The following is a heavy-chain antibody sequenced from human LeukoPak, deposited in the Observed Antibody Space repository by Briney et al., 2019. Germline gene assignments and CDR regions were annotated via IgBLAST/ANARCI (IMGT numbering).Heavy chain of an antibody. D-gene: IGHD3-9*01. V-gene: IGHV3-74*01. Sequence: GGSLRLSCAASGFTFSTYWMHWVRQAPGKGLVWVSRTNPDGSYTNYGDSVKGRFTISRDNAKNTLFLQMNSLTAEDTAVYYCVNDMTGPVDYWGQGTLVTVSS. CDR2: TNPDGSYT. CDR3: VNDMTGPVDY. CDR1: GFTFSTYW. J-gene: IGHJ4*02.